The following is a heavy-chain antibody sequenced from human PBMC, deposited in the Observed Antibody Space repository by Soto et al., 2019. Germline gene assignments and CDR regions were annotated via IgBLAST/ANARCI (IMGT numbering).Heavy chain of an antibody. CDR3: AVPGLGYCSGGSCYVYYYYYYGMDV. J-gene: IGHJ6*02. CDR2: IIPIFGTA. V-gene: IGHV1-69*01. Sequence: QVQLVQSGAEVKKPGSSVKVSCKASGGTFSSYAISWVRQAPGQGLEWMGGIIPIFGTANYAQKFQGRVTITADESTSTAYMELSSLRSEDTAVDYCAVPGLGYCSGGSCYVYYYYYYGMDVWGQGTTVTVSS. CDR1: GGTFSSYA. D-gene: IGHD2-15*01.